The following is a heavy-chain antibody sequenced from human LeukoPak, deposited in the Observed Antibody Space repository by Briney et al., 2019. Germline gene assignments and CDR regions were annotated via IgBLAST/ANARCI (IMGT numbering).Heavy chain of an antibody. J-gene: IGHJ5*02. CDR2: ISSRSSYI. Sequence: GGSLRLSCAASGFTFSSYSMNWVRQAPGKGLEWVSSISSRSSYIYYADSVKGRFTISRDNAKNTLYLQMNSLRAEDSAVYYCAKVLDLYSNDLVRGWFDPWGQGTLVTVSS. V-gene: IGHV3-21*04. CDR3: AKVLDLYSNDLVRGWFDP. D-gene: IGHD3-10*01. CDR1: GFTFSSYS.